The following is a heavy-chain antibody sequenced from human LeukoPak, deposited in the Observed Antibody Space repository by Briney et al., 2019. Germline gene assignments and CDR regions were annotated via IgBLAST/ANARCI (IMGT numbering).Heavy chain of an antibody. CDR2: ISVYNGNT. CDR3: ARDDPYTAAAGADY. CDR1: GYTITRYG. Sequence: ASVKVSCKVSGYTITRYGISWVRQAPGQGLEWMGWISVYNGNTNYAQKVQDRVTMTTDPSTTTAYMELRSLRSDDTAVYYCARDDPYTAAAGADYWGQGTLVTVSS. D-gene: IGHD6-13*01. J-gene: IGHJ4*02. V-gene: IGHV1-18*01.